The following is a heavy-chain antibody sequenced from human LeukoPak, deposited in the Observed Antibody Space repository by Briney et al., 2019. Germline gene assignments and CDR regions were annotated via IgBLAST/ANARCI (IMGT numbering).Heavy chain of an antibody. CDR1: GGTFSSYA. V-gene: IGHV1-69*05. D-gene: IGHD2-2*01. CDR3: ARRGACSGPSCSLDS. CDR2: IIPIFGTA. Sequence: SVKVSCKASGGTFSSYAISWVRQAPGQGLEWMGGIIPIFGTANYAQKFQGRVTLARDTSTSTVYLELSSLTSEDTALYFCARRGACSGPSCSLDSWGQGTLVTVSS. J-gene: IGHJ4*02.